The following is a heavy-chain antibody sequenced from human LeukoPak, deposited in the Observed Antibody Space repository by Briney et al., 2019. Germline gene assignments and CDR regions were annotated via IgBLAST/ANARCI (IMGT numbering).Heavy chain of an antibody. V-gene: IGHV3-30*18. Sequence: PGGSLRLSCAASGFTFSSYGMHWVRQAPGKGLEWVAVISYDGSNKYYADSVKGRFTISRDNSKNTLYQQMNSLRAEDTAVYYCAKGGRSSSTYSDYWGQGTLVTVSS. J-gene: IGHJ4*02. CDR1: GFTFSSYG. CDR3: AKGGRSSSTYSDY. D-gene: IGHD6-13*01. CDR2: ISYDGSNK.